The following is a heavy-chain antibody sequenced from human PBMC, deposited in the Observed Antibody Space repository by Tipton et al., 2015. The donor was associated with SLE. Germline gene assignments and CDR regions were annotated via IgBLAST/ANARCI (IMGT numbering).Heavy chain of an antibody. CDR1: GDSISANSYH. CDR2: VYYSGST. D-gene: IGHD6-19*01. Sequence: GLVKPSETLSLICTVSGDSISANSYHWGWVRQPPGKGLEWIGNVYYSGSTYYSASLRSRVTISLDRSKNHFSLTLNSVTAADTAVYYCAKTTVYSNAWPYFDHWGQGALVTVSS. V-gene: IGHV4-39*07. CDR3: AKTTVYSNAWPYFDH. J-gene: IGHJ4*02.